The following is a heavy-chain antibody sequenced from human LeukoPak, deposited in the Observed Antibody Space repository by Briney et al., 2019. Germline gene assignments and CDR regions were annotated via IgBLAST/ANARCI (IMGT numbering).Heavy chain of an antibody. CDR3: ARVTFGGVIFPY. J-gene: IGHJ4*02. CDR1: GYTFTGFY. CDR2: VNPDIGDT. V-gene: IGHV1-2*02. D-gene: IGHD3-16*01. Sequence: ASVKVSCRASGYTFTGFYMHWVRQAPGQGLEWMGWVNPDIGDTNYAQKFQGRVTLTRDTSISTVYMELSSLRYDDTAVYYCARVTFGGVIFPYWGQGTLVTVSS.